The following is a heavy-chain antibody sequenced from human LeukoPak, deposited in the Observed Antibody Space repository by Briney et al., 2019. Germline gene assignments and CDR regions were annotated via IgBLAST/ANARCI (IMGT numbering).Heavy chain of an antibody. CDR2: ISGSGGST. V-gene: IGHV3-23*01. Sequence: GGSLRLSCAASGFTFSSYAMSWVRQAPGKGLEWVSAISGSGGSTYYADSVKGRFTISRDDSKNTLYLQMNGLRAEDTAVYYCARLVVPAAPFDYWGQGTLVTVSS. D-gene: IGHD2-2*01. J-gene: IGHJ4*02. CDR3: ARLVVPAAPFDY. CDR1: GFTFSSYA.